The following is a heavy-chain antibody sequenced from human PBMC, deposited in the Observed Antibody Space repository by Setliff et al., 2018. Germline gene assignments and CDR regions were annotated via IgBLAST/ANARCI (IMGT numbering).Heavy chain of an antibody. CDR3: AGQGPIFGSGRIPGFDQ. V-gene: IGHV3-23*01. Sequence: PGGSLRLSCAASGLTFNSYAISWVRQAPGKGLEWVSTVSVSGDNTYYTDSVKGRFTTSRDNSKNTVSLQMSSLRTEDTAIYFCAGQGPIFGSGRIPGFDQWGQGTMVTVSS. J-gene: IGHJ4*02. D-gene: IGHD3-3*01. CDR1: GLTFNSYA. CDR2: VSVSGDNT.